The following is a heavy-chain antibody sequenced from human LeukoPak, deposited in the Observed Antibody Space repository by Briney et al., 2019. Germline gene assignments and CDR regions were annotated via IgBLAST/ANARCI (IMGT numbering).Heavy chain of an antibody. J-gene: IGHJ4*02. CDR2: ISCYNGDT. D-gene: IGHD5-12*01. V-gene: IGHV1-18*04. CDR3: ARDPSNSAGYHAHFDS. Sequence: ASVKVSCKASGYTFTHHGISWVRQAPGQGLEWMGWISCYNGDTMYAQNVQGRATMTTDTSTTTAYIELRSLSSDDTAMYYCARDPSNSAGYHAHFDSWGQGTLVTVSS. CDR1: GYTFTHHG.